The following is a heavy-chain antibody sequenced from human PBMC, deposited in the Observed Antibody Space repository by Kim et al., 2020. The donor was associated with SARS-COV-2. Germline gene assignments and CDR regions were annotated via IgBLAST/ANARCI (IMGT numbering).Heavy chain of an antibody. D-gene: IGHD3-22*01. CDR1: GGTFSSYA. Sequence: SVKVSCKASGGTFSSYAISWVRQAPGQGLEWMGGIIPIFGTANYAQKFQGRVTITADESTSTAYMELSSLRSEDTAVYYCARVPTYYYDSSGYYPYYYYGMDVWGQGTTVTVSS. CDR2: IIPIFGTA. V-gene: IGHV1-69*13. CDR3: ARVPTYYYDSSGYYPYYYYGMDV. J-gene: IGHJ6*02.